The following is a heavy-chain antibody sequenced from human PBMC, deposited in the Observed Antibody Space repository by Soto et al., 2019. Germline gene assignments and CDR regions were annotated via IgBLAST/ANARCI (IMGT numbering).Heavy chain of an antibody. V-gene: IGHV1-69*13. D-gene: IGHD6-6*01. CDR3: ARANPQLDQSYYSSYGMEV. CDR2: IIPIFGTA. J-gene: IGHJ6*01. CDR1: GGTFSSYA. Sequence: SVKVSCKASGGTFSSYAISWVRQAPGQGLEWMGGIIPIFGTANYAQKFQGRVTITADESTSTAYMELSSLRSEDTAVYYCARANPQLDQSYYSSYGMEVLGQGTTVIVSS.